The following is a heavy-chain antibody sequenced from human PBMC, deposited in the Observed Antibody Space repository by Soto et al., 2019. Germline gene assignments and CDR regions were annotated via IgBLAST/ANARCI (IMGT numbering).Heavy chain of an antibody. CDR3: ARIEGSGDNAYDY. J-gene: IGHJ4*02. V-gene: IGHV1-2*04. Sequence: ASVKVSCKASGYTFTGYYMHWVRQAPGQGLEWMGWINPNSGGTNYAQKFQGWVTMTRDTSISTAYMELSRLRSDDTAVYYCARIEGSGDNAYDYWGQGTLVTVSS. CDR2: INPNSGGT. D-gene: IGHD1-1*01. CDR1: GYTFTGYY.